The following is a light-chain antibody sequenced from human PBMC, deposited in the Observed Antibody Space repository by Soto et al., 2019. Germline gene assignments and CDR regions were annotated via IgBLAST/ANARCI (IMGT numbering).Light chain of an antibody. Sequence: QTVVTQSSSASASLRSSVKLTCTLSSGHSNYITAWHQQQPGKAPRFLMKLEGSGTYNKGSGVPDRFSGSSSGADRYLTISNLQSEDEADYYCETWDGNTRVFGGGTKRTVL. J-gene: IGLJ3*02. CDR1: SGHSNYI. CDR3: ETWDGNTRV. V-gene: IGLV4-60*03. CDR2: LEGSGTY.